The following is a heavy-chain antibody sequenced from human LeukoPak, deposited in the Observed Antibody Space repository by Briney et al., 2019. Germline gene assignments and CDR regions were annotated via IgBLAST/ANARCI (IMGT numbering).Heavy chain of an antibody. CDR1: GSTFSSYA. D-gene: IGHD5-18*01. V-gene: IGHV1-69*01. CDR3: ARAPVDTAMVPQEYYYYYGMDV. CDR2: IIPIFGTA. Sequence: SVKVSCKASGSTFSSYAISWVRQAPGQGLEWMGGIIPIFGTANYAQKFQGRVTITADESTSTAYMELSSLRSEDTAVYYCARAPVDTAMVPQEYYYYYGMDVWGQGTTVTVSS. J-gene: IGHJ6*02.